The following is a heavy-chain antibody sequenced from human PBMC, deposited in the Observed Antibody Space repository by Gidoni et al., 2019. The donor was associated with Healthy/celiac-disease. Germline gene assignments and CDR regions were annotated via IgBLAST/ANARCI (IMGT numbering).Heavy chain of an antibody. D-gene: IGHD4-17*01. V-gene: IGHV5-51*01. J-gene: IGHJ4*02. CDR2: IYPGDSDT. Sequence: ELQLVQSGAEAQKPGEPLKISSKGSGYSFTSYGLGWVRQMPGKGLEWMGIIYPGDSDTRYSPSFQGQVTISADKSISTAYLQWSSLKASDTAMYYCARLSGYGGNSEVDYWGQGTLVTVSS. CDR3: ARLSGYGGNSEVDY. CDR1: GYSFTSYG.